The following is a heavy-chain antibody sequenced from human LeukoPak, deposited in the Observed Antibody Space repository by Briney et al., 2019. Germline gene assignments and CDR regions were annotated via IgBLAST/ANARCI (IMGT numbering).Heavy chain of an antibody. J-gene: IGHJ6*02. V-gene: IGHV4-4*07. CDR2: IYPSGNT. CDR1: GGSISSYF. D-gene: IGHD6-6*01. Sequence: KPSETLSFTCSVSGGSISSYFWSWIRQPAGKGLEWIGRIYPSGNTNYNPSLKSRVTMSVDTSKNQFSLELTSVAAADTAIYYCARDVGSSGGYYGMDLWGQGTTVTVSS. CDR3: ARDVGSSGGYYGMDL.